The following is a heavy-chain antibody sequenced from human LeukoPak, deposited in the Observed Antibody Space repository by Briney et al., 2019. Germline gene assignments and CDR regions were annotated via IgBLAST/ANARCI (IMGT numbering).Heavy chain of an antibody. V-gene: IGHV3-23*01. CDR2: IGGRDGST. Sequence: GGSLRLSCAASGFTFSSYGMSWVRQAPGKGLEWVSAIGGRDGSTYYADSVKGRFTISRDNSKNTLYVQMNSLRAEDTAVYYCAKGHYYGSGSLDYWGQGTLVTVSS. D-gene: IGHD3-10*01. CDR1: GFTFSSYG. CDR3: AKGHYYGSGSLDY. J-gene: IGHJ4*02.